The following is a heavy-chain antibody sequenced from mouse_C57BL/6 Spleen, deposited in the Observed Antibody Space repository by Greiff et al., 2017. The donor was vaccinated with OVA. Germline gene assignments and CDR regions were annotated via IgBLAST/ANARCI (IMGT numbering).Heavy chain of an antibody. CDR2: IYPSDSET. D-gene: IGHD1-1*01. CDR3: AREGVTTVVAPVAY. Sequence: VQLQQPGAELVRPGSSVKLSCTASGYTFTSYWMGWVKQRLGPGLEWIGNIYPSDSETHYNQKFKDKATLTVDKSSSTAYMQLSSQTSEDSAVYYCAREGVTTVVAPVAYWGQGTLVTVSA. CDR1: GYTFTSYW. J-gene: IGHJ3*01. V-gene: IGHV1-61*01.